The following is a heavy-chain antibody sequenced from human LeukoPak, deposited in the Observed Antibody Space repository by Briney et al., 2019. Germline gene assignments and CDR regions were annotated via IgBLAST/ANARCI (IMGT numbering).Heavy chain of an antibody. Sequence: GASVKVSCKASGYTFTSYDINWVRQATGQGLEWMGWINPNSGGTNYAQKLQGRVTMTRDTSISTAYMELSRLRSDDTAVYYCARNTQYYDFWSGYSSADYYYYMDVWGKGTTVTVSS. CDR3: ARNTQYYDFWSGYSSADYYYYMDV. CDR1: GYTFTSYD. D-gene: IGHD3-3*01. V-gene: IGHV1-2*02. CDR2: INPNSGGT. J-gene: IGHJ6*03.